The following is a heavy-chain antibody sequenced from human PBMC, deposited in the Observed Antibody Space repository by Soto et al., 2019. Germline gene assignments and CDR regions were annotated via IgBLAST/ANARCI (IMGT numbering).Heavy chain of an antibody. Sequence: EVQLSESGGGLVQPGGSLRLSCAASGFTFSRYGMSWVRQAPGKGLEWVSAITGSGDSTYYADPVKGRFTISRDSSNNTAYLQMNSLRADDTAVYYCVKLRLELLYLDSWGLGALVIVSS. J-gene: IGHJ4*02. CDR2: ITGSGDST. D-gene: IGHD1-7*01. CDR3: VKLRLELLYLDS. CDR1: GFTFSRYG. V-gene: IGHV3-23*01.